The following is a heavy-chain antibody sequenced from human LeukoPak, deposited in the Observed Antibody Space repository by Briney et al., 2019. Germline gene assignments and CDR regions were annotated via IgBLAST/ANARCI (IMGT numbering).Heavy chain of an antibody. CDR1: GYTFTGYY. J-gene: IGHJ4*02. CDR3: ARSAYYYDSSGYYPSEFDN. V-gene: IGHV1-2*02. D-gene: IGHD3-22*01. Sequence: GASVKVSCKASGYTFTGYYMHWVRQAPGQGLEWMGWINPNSGGTNYAQKFQGRVTMTRDTSISTAYMELSRLRSDDTAVYYCARSAYYYDSSGYYPSEFDNWGQGTLVTVPS. CDR2: INPNSGGT.